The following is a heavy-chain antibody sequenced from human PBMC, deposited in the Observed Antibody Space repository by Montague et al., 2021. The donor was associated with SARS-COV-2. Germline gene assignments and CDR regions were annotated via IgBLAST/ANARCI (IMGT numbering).Heavy chain of an antibody. V-gene: IGHV4-31*03. CDR1: GGSISSGGYY. D-gene: IGHD5-12*01. J-gene: IGHJ6*02. CDR2: IYYSGST. Sequence: TLSLTCTVSGGSISSGGYYWSWIRQPPGKGLEWIGYIYYSGSTYYNPSLKSRVTISVDTSKNQFSLKLSSVTAADTAVYYCARVEFDGGYDSVPLDVWGQGTTVTVSS. CDR3: ARVEFDGGYDSVPLDV.